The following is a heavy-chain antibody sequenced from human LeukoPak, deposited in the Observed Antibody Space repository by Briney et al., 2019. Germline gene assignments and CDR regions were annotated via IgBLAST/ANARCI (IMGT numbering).Heavy chain of an antibody. CDR2: ISGSGTT. D-gene: IGHD3-10*01. Sequence: GGSLRLSCATSGFSFCDYAMNWVRRAPGKGLEWVSTISGSGTTYYANSVKGRFTISRDNSKKSLYLQMNSLRPEDAAVYYCAKQRNFYGSDTSSDVWGQGTTVTVSS. CDR3: AKQRNFYGSDTSSDV. CDR1: GFSFCDYA. V-gene: IGHV3-23*01. J-gene: IGHJ6*02.